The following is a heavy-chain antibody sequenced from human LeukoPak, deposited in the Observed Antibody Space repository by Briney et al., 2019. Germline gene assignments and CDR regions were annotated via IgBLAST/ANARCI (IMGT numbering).Heavy chain of an antibody. CDR3: AREEGGYSGYDFGNNWFDP. Sequence: GGSLRLSCAASGFTFSSYAMHWVRQAPGKGLEYVSAISSNGGSTYYANSVKGRFTISRDNSKNTLYLQMGSLRAEDMAVYYCAREEGGYSGYDFGNNWFDPWGQGTLVTVSS. CDR1: GFTFSSYA. D-gene: IGHD5-12*01. J-gene: IGHJ5*02. V-gene: IGHV3-64*01. CDR2: ISSNGGST.